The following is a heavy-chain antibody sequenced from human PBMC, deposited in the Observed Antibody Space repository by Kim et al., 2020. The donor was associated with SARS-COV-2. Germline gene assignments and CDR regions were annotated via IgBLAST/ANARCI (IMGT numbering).Heavy chain of an antibody. D-gene: IGHD6-19*01. Sequence: GGSLRLSCAASGFTFSSYRMNWVRQAPGKGLEWVSSISSSSSYIYYGDSVKGRFTISRDNAKNSLYLQMNSLRVEDTAVYYCARSDSSGWGGEVDYWGQGTLVTVSS. CDR3: ARSDSSGWGGEVDY. V-gene: IGHV3-21*01. CDR1: GFTFSSYR. J-gene: IGHJ4*02. CDR2: ISSSSSYI.